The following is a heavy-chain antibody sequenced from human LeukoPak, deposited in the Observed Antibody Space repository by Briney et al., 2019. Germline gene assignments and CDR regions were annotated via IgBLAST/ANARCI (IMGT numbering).Heavy chain of an antibody. V-gene: IGHV1-18*01. J-gene: IGHJ5*02. Sequence: RASVKVSSKASGYTFISSGISWVRQAPGQGLEWMGWISAYNGNTNYAQKLQGRVTMTTDTSTSTAYMELRSLRSDDTAVYYCAREVLRHNNSFDPWGQGTLVTVSS. CDR2: ISAYNGNT. CDR1: GYTFISSG. D-gene: IGHD1-14*01. CDR3: AREVLRHNNSFDP.